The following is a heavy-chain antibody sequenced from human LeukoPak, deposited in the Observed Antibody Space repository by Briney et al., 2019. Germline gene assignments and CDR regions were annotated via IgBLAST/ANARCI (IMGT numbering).Heavy chain of an antibody. CDR2: IIPIFATA. J-gene: IGHJ6*03. CDR1: AGTFSSYA. D-gene: IGHD3-22*01. CDR3: ARGYYDSSGSIYYYYYYMDV. Sequence: SVKGSCKASAGTFSSYAISCVRQAPGQGLEWMGAIIPIFATANYAQKFQGRVTTTTDESTSTAYMELSSLRSEDTAVYYCARGYYDSSGSIYYYYYYMDVWGKGTTVTVSS. V-gene: IGHV1-69*05.